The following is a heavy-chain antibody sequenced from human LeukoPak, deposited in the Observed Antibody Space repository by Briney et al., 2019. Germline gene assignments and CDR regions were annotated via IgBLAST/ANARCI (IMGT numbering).Heavy chain of an antibody. CDR3: ARGLHNWHYEVYFDY. CDR2: IWYDGSNK. D-gene: IGHD1-7*01. Sequence: GGSLRLSCAASGFTFSSYGMHWVRQAPGKGLEWVAVIWYDGSNKYYADSVKGRFTISRDNSKNTLYLQMNSLRAEDTAVYYCARGLHNWHYEVYFDYWGQGTLVTVSS. J-gene: IGHJ4*02. CDR1: GFTFSSYG. V-gene: IGHV3-33*01.